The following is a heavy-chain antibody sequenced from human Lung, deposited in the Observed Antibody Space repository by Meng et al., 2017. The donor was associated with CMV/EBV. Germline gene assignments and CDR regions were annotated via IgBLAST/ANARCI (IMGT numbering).Heavy chain of an antibody. J-gene: IGHJ4*02. CDR1: GFTFSSYA. V-gene: IGHV3-23*01. CDR3: ARATLEYCSSTSCYPFDY. D-gene: IGHD2-2*01. Sequence: GESLKISCAASGFTFSSYAMTWVRQAPGKGLEWVSVISGGGGSTYYADSVKGRFTISRDNSKNTLYLQVNSLRAEDTAVYYCARATLEYCSSTSCYPFDYWXQGTLVTVSS. CDR2: ISGGGGST.